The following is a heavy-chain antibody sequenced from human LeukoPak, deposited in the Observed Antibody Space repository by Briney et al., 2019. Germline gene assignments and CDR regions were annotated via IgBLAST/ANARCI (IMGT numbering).Heavy chain of an antibody. V-gene: IGHV3-23*01. J-gene: IGHJ5*02. CDR1: GVTLSTYA. D-gene: IGHD4-11*01. CDR3: SRGGDYSSYFRSYWFDP. Sequence: GESLRLSCAGSGVTLSTYAMSWVRQAPGKGLEWVSTISGSADKTYYADSVKGRFTISRDNSKNTLYLQMNSLRAEDTAVYNCSRGGDYSSYFRSYWFDPWGQGTLVSVSS. CDR2: ISGSADKT.